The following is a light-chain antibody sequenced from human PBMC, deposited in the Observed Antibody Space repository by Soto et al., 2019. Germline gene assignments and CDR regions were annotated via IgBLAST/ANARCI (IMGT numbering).Light chain of an antibody. CDR1: QSINTD. V-gene: IGKV3-11*01. CDR2: DSS. Sequence: DIVLTQSPATLSLSPGERATLSCRASQSINTDLNWYRQTPGQAPRLLIYDSSNRATGIPARFSGSGAGTDFTLTISSLEPEDFAVYYCQHRSTWPFTFGPGTKVDIK. CDR3: QHRSTWPFT. J-gene: IGKJ3*01.